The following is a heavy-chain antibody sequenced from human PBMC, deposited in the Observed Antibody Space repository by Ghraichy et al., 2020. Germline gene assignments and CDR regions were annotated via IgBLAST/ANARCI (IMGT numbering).Heavy chain of an antibody. J-gene: IGHJ5*02. V-gene: IGHV3-66*01. CDR2: IYTESTI. CDR1: GFSVSSDY. Sequence: GGSLRLSCAASGFSVSSDYMSWVRQAPGRGLEWVSVIYTESTIYYADSVEGRFTIPRDDTKNSLFLQMNSLRVEDTAIYYCARAASWGQGTLVTVSS. CDR3: ARAAS.